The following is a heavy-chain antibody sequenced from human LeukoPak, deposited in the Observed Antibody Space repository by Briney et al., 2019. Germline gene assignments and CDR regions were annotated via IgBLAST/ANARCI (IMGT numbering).Heavy chain of an antibody. Sequence: SETLSLTCTVSGGSISSYYWSWIRQPPGKGLEWIGYIYYSGSTNYNPSLKSRVTISVDTSKNQFSLKLSSVTAADTAVYYCARSSDYSNYFDYWAREPWSPSPQ. J-gene: IGHJ4*02. V-gene: IGHV4-59*08. CDR2: IYYSGST. CDR1: GGSISSYY. CDR3: ARSSDYSNYFDY. D-gene: IGHD4-11*01.